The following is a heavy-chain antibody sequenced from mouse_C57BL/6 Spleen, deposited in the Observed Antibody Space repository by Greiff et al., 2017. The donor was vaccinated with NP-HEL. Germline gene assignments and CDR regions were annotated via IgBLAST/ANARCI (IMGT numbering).Heavy chain of an antibody. CDR1: GYAFSSSW. Sequence: QVQLQQSGPELVKPGASVKISCKASGYAFSSSWMNWVKQRPGKGLEWIGRIYPGDGDTNYNGKFKGKATLTADKSSSTAYMQLSSLTSEDSAVYFCARDYDCGSKGNFDYWGQGTTLTVSS. V-gene: IGHV1-82*01. D-gene: IGHD1-1*01. J-gene: IGHJ2*01. CDR3: ARDYDCGSKGNFDY. CDR2: IYPGDGDT.